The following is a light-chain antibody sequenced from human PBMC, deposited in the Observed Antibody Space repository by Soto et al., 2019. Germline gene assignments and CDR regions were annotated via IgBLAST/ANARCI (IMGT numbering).Light chain of an antibody. CDR3: SSYTSSRTYV. Sequence: QSALTQPASVSGSPGQSITISCTGTISDVGGYNYVSWYQQHPGKAPKLMIFDVSNRPSGVSNRFSGSKSGYTASLTISGLQAEDGADYYCSSYTSSRTYVFGTGTKVTVL. J-gene: IGLJ1*01. V-gene: IGLV2-14*03. CDR2: DVS. CDR1: ISDVGGYNY.